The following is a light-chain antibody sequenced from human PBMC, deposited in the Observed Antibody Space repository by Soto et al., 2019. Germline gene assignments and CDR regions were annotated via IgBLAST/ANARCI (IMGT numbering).Light chain of an antibody. CDR1: QSVSSD. V-gene: IGKV3-15*01. CDR3: QQYNTWHPKMA. CDR2: GAS. J-gene: IGKJ1*01. Sequence: VVTQSPATLSVFPGETATLSCRASQSVSSDLAWYQQRPGQAPRLLIYGASTRATGIPARFRGSGSGTECRLTISILQSEDFATYYCQQYNTWHPKMAFGRGTKVEIK.